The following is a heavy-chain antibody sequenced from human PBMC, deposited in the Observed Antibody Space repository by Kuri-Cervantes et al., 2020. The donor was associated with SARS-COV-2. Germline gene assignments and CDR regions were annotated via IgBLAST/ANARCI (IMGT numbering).Heavy chain of an antibody. CDR1: ETTFPNYD. CDR3: ATASPMTTVTNNWFDP. V-gene: IGHV1-8*01. J-gene: IGHJ5*02. D-gene: IGHD4-11*01. CDR2: VKTNSGNT. Sequence: ASVKVSCKTPETTFPNYDINWVRQATGQGLEWMGMVKTNSGNTLYAQIFQGRVTMTEDTSTDTAYMELSSLRSEDTAVYYCATASPMTTVTNNWFDPWGQGTQVTVSS.